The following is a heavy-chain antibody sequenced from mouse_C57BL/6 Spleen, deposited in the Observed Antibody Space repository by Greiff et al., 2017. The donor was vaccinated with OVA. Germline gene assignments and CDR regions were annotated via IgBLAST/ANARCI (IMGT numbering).Heavy chain of an antibody. J-gene: IGHJ1*03. CDR2: IYPGDGDT. D-gene: IGHD2-1*01. CDR3: ARRGNTWYFDV. CDR1: GYAFSSSW. Sequence: QVQLKQSGPELVKPGASVKISCKASGYAFSSSWMNWVKQRPGKGLEWIGRIYPGDGDTNYNGKFKGKATLTADKSSSTAYMQLSSLTSEDSAVYFCARRGNTWYFDVWGTGTTVTVSS. V-gene: IGHV1-82*01.